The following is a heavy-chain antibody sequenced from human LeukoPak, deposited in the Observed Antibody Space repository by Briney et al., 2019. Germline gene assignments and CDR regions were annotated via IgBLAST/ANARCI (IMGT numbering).Heavy chain of an antibody. CDR2: IIPIFGTA. D-gene: IGHD3-22*01. CDR1: GGTYSSYA. J-gene: IGHJ4*02. Sequence: SVKVSCKASGGTYSSYAISWVRQAPGQGLEWMGRIIPIFGTANYAQKFQGRVTITTDESTSTAYMELSSLRSEDTAVYYCARDSRAYDSSGYYYNWGQGTLVTVSS. V-gene: IGHV1-69*05. CDR3: ARDSRAYDSSGYYYN.